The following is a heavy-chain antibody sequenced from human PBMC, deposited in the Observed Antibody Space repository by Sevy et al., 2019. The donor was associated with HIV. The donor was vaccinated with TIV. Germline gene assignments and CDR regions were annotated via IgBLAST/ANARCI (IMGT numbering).Heavy chain of an antibody. CDR1: GGSINRSSYY. CDR3: ARQGGSCKSGPCYTFFDF. CDR2: IHSGGNS. Sequence: SETLSLTCTVSGGSINRSSYYWGWIRQPPGKGLEWIASIHSGGNSYYNPSLKSRVTVSVDTSKNQVSLKRTSVTAADTAVYYCARQGGSCKSGPCYTFFDFWGQGTLVTVSS. J-gene: IGHJ4*02. V-gene: IGHV4-39*01. D-gene: IGHD2-8*02.